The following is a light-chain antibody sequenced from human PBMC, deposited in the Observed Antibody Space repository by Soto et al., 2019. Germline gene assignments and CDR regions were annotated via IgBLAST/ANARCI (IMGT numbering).Light chain of an antibody. V-gene: IGLV2-14*01. J-gene: IGLJ2*01. CDR1: SSDVGGYNY. CDR3: SSYTSSSTVV. CDR2: DVS. Sequence: VLTQPASVSGSPGQSITISCTGTSSDVGGYNYVSWYQQHPGKAPKLMIYDVSNRPSGVSNRFSGSKSGNTASLTISGLQAEDEADYYCSSYTSSSTVVFGGGTQLTVL.